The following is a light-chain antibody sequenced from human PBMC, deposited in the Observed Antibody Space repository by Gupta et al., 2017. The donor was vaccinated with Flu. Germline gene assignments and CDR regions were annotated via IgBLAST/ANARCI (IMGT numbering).Light chain of an antibody. Sequence: QSALTQPPSASGSPGPSVTISCTGTSSDVGGYQYVSWYQQYPGKALKLMIYEVSKRPSGVPDRFSGSKSGNTASLTVSGLQAEDEAGYYCSSYAGGNNWVFGGGTKLTVL. J-gene: IGLJ3*02. V-gene: IGLV2-8*01. CDR3: SSYAGGNNWV. CDR1: SSDVGGYQY. CDR2: EVS.